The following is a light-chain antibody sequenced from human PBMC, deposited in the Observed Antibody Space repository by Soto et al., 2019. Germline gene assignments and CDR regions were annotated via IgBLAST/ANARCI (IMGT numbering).Light chain of an antibody. CDR3: QQYGGSSWT. J-gene: IGKJ1*01. CDR2: GAS. V-gene: IGKV3-20*01. Sequence: TQSPSSLSLSPGERATLSCRASQSVSINFLAWYQQKPGQAPRLLIYGASIRATGIPDRFSGSGSGTDFTLTISGLEPEDFAVYYCQQYGGSSWTFGQGTKVDI. CDR1: QSVSINF.